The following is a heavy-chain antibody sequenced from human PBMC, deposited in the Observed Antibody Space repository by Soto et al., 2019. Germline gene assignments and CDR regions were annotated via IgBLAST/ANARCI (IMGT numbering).Heavy chain of an antibody. CDR1: GFTFSSYA. CDR3: AKDLRPGDSSGLIDY. Sequence: QSGGSLRLSCAASGFTFSSYAMSWVRQAPGKGLEWVSGITYNGGNKDYADSVQGWFTISRDNSKNTLYLQMNSLRAEDTAVYYCAKDLRPGDSSGLIDYWGQGTLVTVSS. D-gene: IGHD3-22*01. CDR2: ITYNGGNK. V-gene: IGHV3-23*01. J-gene: IGHJ4*02.